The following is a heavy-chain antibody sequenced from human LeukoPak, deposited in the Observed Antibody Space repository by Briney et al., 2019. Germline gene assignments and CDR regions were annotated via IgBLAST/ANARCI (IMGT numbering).Heavy chain of an antibody. V-gene: IGHV1-2*06. CDR1: GYTFTGYY. CDR3: ARARGLRYFDWGDYFDY. D-gene: IGHD3-9*01. Sequence: ASVKVSCKASGYTFTGYYIQWMRQAPGQGLEWMGRINRNSGGTNYAQKFQGRVTMTRDTSISTAYMELSRLRSDDTAVYYCARARGLRYFDWGDYFDYWGQGTLVTVSS. CDR2: INRNSGGT. J-gene: IGHJ4*02.